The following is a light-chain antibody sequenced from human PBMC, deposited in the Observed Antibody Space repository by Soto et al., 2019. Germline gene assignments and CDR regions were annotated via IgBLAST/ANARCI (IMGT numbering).Light chain of an antibody. CDR3: QQNNSYRT. CDR2: KAS. Sequence: DIQMTQSPSTLSASVGDRVTITCRASQSISGWLAWYQQKPGKAPKLLFYKASSLESGVPSRFSGSGSGTEFTLTISSLQPDYFATYYCQQNNSYRTFGQGTKVEIK. J-gene: IGKJ1*01. CDR1: QSISGW. V-gene: IGKV1-5*03.